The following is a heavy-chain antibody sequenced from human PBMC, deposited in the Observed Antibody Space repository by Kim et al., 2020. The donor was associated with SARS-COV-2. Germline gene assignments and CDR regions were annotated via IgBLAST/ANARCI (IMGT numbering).Heavy chain of an antibody. D-gene: IGHD5-12*01. Sequence: GESLKISCKGSGYSFTSYWISWVRQMPGKCLEWMGRIDPSDSYTNYSPSFQGNVTISADKSISAAYLQWSSMKASDTAMYYCAGGWLRPLHYYYGMDVWGQGTTVTVSS. CDR3: AGGWLRPLHYYYGMDV. V-gene: IGHV5-10-1*01. CDR1: GYSFTSYW. J-gene: IGHJ6*02. CDR2: IDPSDSYT.